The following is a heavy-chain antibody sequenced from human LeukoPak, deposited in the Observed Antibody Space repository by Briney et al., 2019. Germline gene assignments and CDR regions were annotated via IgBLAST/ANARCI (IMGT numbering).Heavy chain of an antibody. CDR2: IKQDGSEK. J-gene: IGHJ4*02. Sequence: GGSLRLSCAVSGITFSSFWMSWVRQAPGKGLEWVANIKQDGSEKYYVDSVKGRFTISRDNAKNSVYLQMNSLRAEDTAVYYCAKDKSDIAVAPLDYWGQGTLVTVSS. V-gene: IGHV3-7*01. D-gene: IGHD6-19*01. CDR3: AKDKSDIAVAPLDY. CDR1: GITFSSFW.